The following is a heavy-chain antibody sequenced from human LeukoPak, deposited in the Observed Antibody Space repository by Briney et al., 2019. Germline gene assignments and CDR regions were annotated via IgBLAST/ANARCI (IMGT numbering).Heavy chain of an antibody. CDR3: ARRHHQTTLWFAP. CDR1: GGSFSGYF. D-gene: IGHD1-14*01. V-gene: IGHV4-34*01. Sequence: PSETLSLTCAVYGGSFSGYFWSWIRQPPGKGLEWIGEIDYRGSTNYNPSLKSRVIILVDTSENHFSLKLSSVTAADTAVYYCARRHHQTTLWFAPWGQGTLVTVSS. J-gene: IGHJ5*02. CDR2: IDYRGST.